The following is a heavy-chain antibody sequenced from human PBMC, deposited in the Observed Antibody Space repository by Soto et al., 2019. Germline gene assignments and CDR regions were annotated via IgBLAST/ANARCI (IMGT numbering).Heavy chain of an antibody. CDR1: GYTFTSYD. Sequence: QVQLVQSGAEVKKPGASVKVSCKASGYTFTSYDINWVRQATGQGLERMGRMNPNSGNTGYAQKFQGRVTMTRDTSISTAYMELSSLRSEDTAVYYCAREHSSSWRFDYWGQGTLVTVSS. CDR3: AREHSSSWRFDY. J-gene: IGHJ4*02. CDR2: MNPNSGNT. V-gene: IGHV1-8*01. D-gene: IGHD6-13*01.